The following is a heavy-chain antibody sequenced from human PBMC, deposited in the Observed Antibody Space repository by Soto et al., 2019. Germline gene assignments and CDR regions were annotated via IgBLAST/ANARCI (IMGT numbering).Heavy chain of an antibody. CDR1: GFAFGGFG. CDR3: ARGGDVLAY. V-gene: IGHV3-30*03. D-gene: IGHD3-16*01. Sequence: QVQLVESGGGVVRPGKSLTLSCTGSGFAFGGFGIHWVRQSPGKGLEWLAMTSSDGSNKYLADSVKGRFTVSRDMSRTTVFLQMDNLRLEDTAVYYCARGGDVLAYWGRGALVTVSS. J-gene: IGHJ4*02. CDR2: TSSDGSNK.